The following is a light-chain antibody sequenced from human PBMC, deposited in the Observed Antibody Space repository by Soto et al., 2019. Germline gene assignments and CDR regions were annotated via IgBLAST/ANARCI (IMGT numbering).Light chain of an antibody. J-gene: IGKJ1*01. V-gene: IGKV3-15*01. Sequence: EIVMTQSPATLSVSPGERATLSCRASQTAYSNLAWYQQKPGQAPRLLIYGASTRATGIPARFSGSGSGTEFTLTISSLQSEDFAVYYCQQYTDWPWTFGQGTKVEMK. CDR3: QQYTDWPWT. CDR1: QTAYSN. CDR2: GAS.